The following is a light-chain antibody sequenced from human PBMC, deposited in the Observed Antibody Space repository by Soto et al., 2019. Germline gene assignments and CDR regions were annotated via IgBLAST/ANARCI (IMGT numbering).Light chain of an antibody. CDR1: SSDIGDYKY. CDR3: YSYAGSNNFI. CDR2: EVT. V-gene: IGLV2-8*01. Sequence: QSVLTQPPSASGSPGQSVAISCTGTSSDIGDYKYVSWYQQHPGRAPKLIIYEVTKRPSGVPARFSGSKSGNTASLTVSGLQAEDEADYYCYSYAGSNNFIFGGGTKLTVL. J-gene: IGLJ2*01.